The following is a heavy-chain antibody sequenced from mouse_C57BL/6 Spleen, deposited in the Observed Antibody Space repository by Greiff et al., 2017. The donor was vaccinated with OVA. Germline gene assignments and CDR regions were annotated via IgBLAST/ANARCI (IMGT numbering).Heavy chain of an antibody. CDR1: GYTFTSYW. CDR2: INPSNGGT. D-gene: IGHD2-4*01. Sequence: QVQLQQPGTELVKPGASVKLSCKASGYTFTSYWMHWVKQRPGQGLEWIGNINPSNGGTTYNEKFKSKATLTVDKSSSTAYMQLSSLTSEDSAVYYCARGIYYDYDVGYFDVWGTGTTVTVSS. J-gene: IGHJ1*03. CDR3: ARGIYYDYDVGYFDV. V-gene: IGHV1-53*01.